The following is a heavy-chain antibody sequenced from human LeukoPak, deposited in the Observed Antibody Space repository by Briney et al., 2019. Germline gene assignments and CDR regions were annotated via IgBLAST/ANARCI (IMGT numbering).Heavy chain of an antibody. CDR1: GYSFTNYW. J-gene: IGHJ4*02. Sequence: GESLRISCKGSGYSFTNYWITWVRQMPGKGLEWMGRIDPSDSYTNYSPSFQGHVTISADKSITIAYLQWSSLKASDTAMYYCARTRGYSYGPPFDFWGQGTLVTVSS. CDR2: IDPSDSYT. D-gene: IGHD5-18*01. V-gene: IGHV5-10-1*01. CDR3: ARTRGYSYGPPFDF.